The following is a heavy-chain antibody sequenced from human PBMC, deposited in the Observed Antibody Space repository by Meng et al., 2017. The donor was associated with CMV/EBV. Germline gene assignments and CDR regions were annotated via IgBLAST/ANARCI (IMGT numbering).Heavy chain of an antibody. CDR3: ARHYDYDDY. D-gene: IGHD3-16*01. V-gene: IGHV1-2*02. J-gene: IGHJ4*02. CDR1: VHPFTGYY. Sequence: QVVQSGVEAKQPGASSNASCKPSVHPFTGYYTHWVRPAPGQGLEWMGWINPNSGGTNYAQKFQGRVTMTRDTSISTAYMELSRLRSDDTAVYYCARHYDYDDYWGQGTLVTVSS. CDR2: INPNSGGT.